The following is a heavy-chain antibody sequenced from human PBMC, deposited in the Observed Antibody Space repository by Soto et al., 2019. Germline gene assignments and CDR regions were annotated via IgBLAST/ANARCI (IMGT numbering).Heavy chain of an antibody. V-gene: IGHV2-5*02. J-gene: IGHJ4*02. CDR1: GFSLSTSGVG. D-gene: IGHD2-15*01. CDR3: AHRTYCSGGSCYDY. Sequence: QITLKESGPTLVKPTQTLTLTCTFSGFSLSTSGVGVGWIRQPPGKALEWLAIIFWEDDKRYSPSLKSRLTIXKXTXXNQVVLTMTNMDPVDTATYYCAHRTYCSGGSCYDYWGQGTLVTVSS. CDR2: IFWEDDK.